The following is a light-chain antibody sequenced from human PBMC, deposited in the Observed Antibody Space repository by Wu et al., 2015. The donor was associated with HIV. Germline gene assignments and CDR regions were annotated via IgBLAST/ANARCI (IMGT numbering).Light chain of an antibody. CDR3: QQYDSSPPT. CDR2: ATF. V-gene: IGKV3-20*01. CDR1: QSIKRTS. J-gene: IGKJ4*01. Sequence: EIVLTQSPGTLSLSPGERATLSCRASQSIKRTSLAWYQQKPGQSPRLLIYATFTRANGTPDRFSGSGSETDFTLTISRLEPEDFAVYFCQQYDSSPPTFGGGTKVEIK.